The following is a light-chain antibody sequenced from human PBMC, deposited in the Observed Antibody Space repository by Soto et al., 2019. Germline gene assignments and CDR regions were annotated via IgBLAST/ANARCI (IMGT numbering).Light chain of an antibody. V-gene: IGKV3-15*01. Sequence: EIVMTQSPATLSLSPGAIVTLSCRASQSISGNLDWYQQKPGHSHRLLVDAASTRATGSPARFNGSGSGTEYTLTISGLHSEYCAVCDCKPNSTWLSFGGGLVVEI. CDR3: KPNSTWLS. J-gene: IGKJ4*01. CDR2: AAS. CDR1: QSISGN.